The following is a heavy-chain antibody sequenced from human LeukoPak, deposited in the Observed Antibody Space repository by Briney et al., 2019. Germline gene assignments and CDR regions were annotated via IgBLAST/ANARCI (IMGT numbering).Heavy chain of an antibody. J-gene: IGHJ4*02. D-gene: IGHD6-19*01. CDR2: ISAYNGNT. CDR1: GYSFTSYG. V-gene: IGHV1-18*01. Sequence: ASVKVSCKASGYSFTSYGISWVRQAPGQGLEWMGWISAYNGNTNYAQRLQGRVTMTTDTSTSTAYMELRSLTSDDTAVYYCARDTYSSGSHDYWGQGTLVTVSS. CDR3: ARDTYSSGSHDY.